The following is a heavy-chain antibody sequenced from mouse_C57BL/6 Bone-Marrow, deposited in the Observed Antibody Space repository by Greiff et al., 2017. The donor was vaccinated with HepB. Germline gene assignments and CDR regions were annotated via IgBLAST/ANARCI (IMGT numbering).Heavy chain of an antibody. CDR3: AREGWSYFDY. CDR2: IYPGDGDT. CDR1: GYAFSSSW. V-gene: IGHV1-82*01. D-gene: IGHD2-3*01. J-gene: IGHJ2*01. Sequence: QVQLKQSGPELVKPGASVKISCKASGYAFSSSWMNWVKQRPGKGLEWIGRIYPGDGDTNYNGKFKGKATLTADKSSSTAYMQLSSLTSEDSAVYFCAREGWSYFDYWGQGTTLTVSS.